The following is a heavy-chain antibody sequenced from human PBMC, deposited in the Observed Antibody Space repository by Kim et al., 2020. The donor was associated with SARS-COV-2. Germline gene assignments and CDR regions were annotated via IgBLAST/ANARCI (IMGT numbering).Heavy chain of an antibody. CDR2: VDYSGST. CDR1: GGSITSRGYY. J-gene: IGHJ3*02. V-gene: IGHV4-39*01. Sequence: SETLSLTCTVSGGSITSRGYYRGWIRQPPGQGLEWLGSVDYSGSTHYNPSLKSRLTISVDTSKNQFSLKLSSVTAADTAVYYCARYYDGSGYAAFDIWGQGTVVTVSS. D-gene: IGHD3-22*01. CDR3: ARYYDGSGYAAFDI.